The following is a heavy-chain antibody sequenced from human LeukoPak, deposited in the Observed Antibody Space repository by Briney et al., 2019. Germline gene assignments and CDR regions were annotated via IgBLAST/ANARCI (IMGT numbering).Heavy chain of an antibody. J-gene: IGHJ5*02. V-gene: IGHV1-8*01. CDR1: GYTFTSYD. CDR2: MNPNSGNT. Sequence: GASVKVSCKASGYTFTSYDINWVRQATGQGLEWMGWMNPNSGNTGYAQKFHGRVTMTRNTSISTAYMELSSLRSEDTAVYYCARGRTPLMIDWFDPWGQGTLVTVSS. CDR3: ARGRTPLMIDWFDP. D-gene: IGHD3-22*01.